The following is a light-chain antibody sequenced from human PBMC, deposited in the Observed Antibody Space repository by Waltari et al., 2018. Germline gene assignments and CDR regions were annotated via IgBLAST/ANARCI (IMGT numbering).Light chain of an antibody. CDR1: SSDVGGYDY. Sequence: QSALTQPASVSGSPGQSITISCTGTSSDVGGYDYVSWYQHHPGKAPKLMIYEVNNRPSGVSNRFSGSKSCNTASLTISGLQAEDEADYYCNSYTSIYSYVFGTGTKVTVL. V-gene: IGLV2-14*01. CDR2: EVN. CDR3: NSYTSIYSYV. J-gene: IGLJ1*01.